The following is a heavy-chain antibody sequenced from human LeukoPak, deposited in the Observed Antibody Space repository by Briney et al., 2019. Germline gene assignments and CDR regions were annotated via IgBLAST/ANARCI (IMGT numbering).Heavy chain of an antibody. V-gene: IGHV1-2*02. D-gene: IGHD2-15*01. CDR1: GYTFTGYY. CDR3: AREAYCSGGSCYSNGWFDP. CDR2: INPNSGGT. J-gene: IGHJ5*02. Sequence: ASVKVSCKASGYTFTGYYMLWVRQAPGQGLEWMGWINPNSGGTKYTQKFQGRVTMTRDTSISTAYMELSRLRSDDTAVYYCAREAYCSGGSCYSNGWFDPWGQGTLVTVSS.